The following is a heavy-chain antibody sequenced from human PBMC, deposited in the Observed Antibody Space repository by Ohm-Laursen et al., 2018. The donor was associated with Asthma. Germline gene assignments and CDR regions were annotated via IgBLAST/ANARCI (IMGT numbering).Heavy chain of an antibody. CDR2: GGSYYDGGLK. Sequence: SLRLSCAVSGFTFRSYAMHWVRQAPGKGLEWVALGGSYYDGGLKYYADSVNGRFIVSRDDSKNTLYLQMNSLRPDDTAVYYCARDVMEWYLPAFDFWGQGTLVTVSS. J-gene: IGHJ4*02. CDR3: ARDVMEWYLPAFDF. CDR1: GFTFRSYA. D-gene: IGHD3-3*01. V-gene: IGHV3-30-3*01.